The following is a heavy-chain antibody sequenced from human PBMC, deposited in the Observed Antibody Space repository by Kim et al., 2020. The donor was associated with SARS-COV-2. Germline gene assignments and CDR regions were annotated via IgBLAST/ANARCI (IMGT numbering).Heavy chain of an antibody. CDR2: INHSGST. CDR3: ATTSPYGDYDT. Sequence: SETLSLTCAVYGGSFSGYYWSWIRQPPGKGLEWIGEINHSGSTNYNPSLKSRVTISVDTSKNQFSLKLSSVTAADTAVYYCATTSPYGDYDTWGQGTLVT. D-gene: IGHD4-17*01. J-gene: IGHJ4*02. CDR1: GGSFSGYY. V-gene: IGHV4-34*01.